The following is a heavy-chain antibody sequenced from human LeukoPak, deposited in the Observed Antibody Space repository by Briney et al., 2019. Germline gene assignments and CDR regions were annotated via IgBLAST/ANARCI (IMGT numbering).Heavy chain of an antibody. CDR3: AEERDRDGYFRY. J-gene: IGHJ4*02. D-gene: IGHD2-8*01. Sequence: GGSLRLSCAASGFTFSNSAMHWVRQAPGKGLEWLTFISYDGSSKYYADAAKGRFTISRDNSKNTLYLEMSSLGLQDTAVYYCAEERDRDGYFRYWVQATLVTVSS. CDR1: GFTFSNSA. V-gene: IGHV3-30-3*02. CDR2: ISYDGSSK.